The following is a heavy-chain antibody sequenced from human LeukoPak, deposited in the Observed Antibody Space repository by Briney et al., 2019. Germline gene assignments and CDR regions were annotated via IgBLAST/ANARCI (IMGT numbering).Heavy chain of an antibody. CDR1: GFTFSTYT. V-gene: IGHV3-21*01. CDR3: ARTSAVALDAFDI. CDR2: INSIGSYI. Sequence: PGGSLRLSCAASGFTFSTYTMNWVRQAPGKGLEWVSSINSIGSYIYYADSMKGRFTISRDNAKNSLYLQMNSLRAEDTAVYYCARTSAVALDAFDIWGQGTMVTVSS. D-gene: IGHD6-19*01. J-gene: IGHJ3*02.